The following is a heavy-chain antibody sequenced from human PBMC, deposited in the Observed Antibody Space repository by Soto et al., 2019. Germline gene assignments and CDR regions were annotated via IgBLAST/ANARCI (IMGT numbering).Heavy chain of an antibody. Sequence: QVQLQESGPGLVKPSETLSLTCTVSGGSISSYYWSWIRQPPGKGLEWIGYIYYSGSTNYNPSLKSRVTISVDTSKNQFPLKLSSVTAADTAVYYCARDRPVWGIAAAGDYGMDVWGQGTTVTVSS. CDR1: GGSISSYY. J-gene: IGHJ6*02. D-gene: IGHD6-13*01. V-gene: IGHV4-59*01. CDR3: ARDRPVWGIAAAGDYGMDV. CDR2: IYYSGST.